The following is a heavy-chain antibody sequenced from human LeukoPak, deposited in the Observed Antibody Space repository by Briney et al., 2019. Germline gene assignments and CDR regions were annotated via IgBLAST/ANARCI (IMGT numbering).Heavy chain of an antibody. D-gene: IGHD3-10*01. V-gene: IGHV4-59*08. J-gene: IGHJ6*02. CDR1: GDSISSNF. Sequence: SSETLSLTCTLSGDSISSNFSSGIRQPPGKGLEWIGYMYYSGTTNYNPSLKSRVTISVDTSKNQFSLKLSSGTAADSAVYYCARYSGKAVFVPTSGMCVSGHGTAVTVSS. CDR3: ARYSGKAVFVPTSGMCV. CDR2: MYYSGTT.